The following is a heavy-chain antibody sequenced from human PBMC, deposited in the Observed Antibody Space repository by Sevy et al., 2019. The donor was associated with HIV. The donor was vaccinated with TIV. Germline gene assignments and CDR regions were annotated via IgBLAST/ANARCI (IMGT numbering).Heavy chain of an antibody. CDR3: ASQRGGYERLYYFDS. V-gene: IGHV3-48*01. J-gene: IGHJ4*02. D-gene: IGHD5-12*01. CDR1: GFTYS. CDR2: ISASSATI. Sequence: GGSLRLSCVASGFTYSMNWVRQAPGKGLEWVSYISASSATIHYADSVKGRFTISRDNAKNSLYLQMNTLRAEDTAVYDCASQRGGYERLYYFDSWGQGPLVTVSS.